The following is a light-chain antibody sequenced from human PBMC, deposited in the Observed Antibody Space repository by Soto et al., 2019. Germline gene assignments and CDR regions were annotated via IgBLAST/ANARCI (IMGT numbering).Light chain of an antibody. J-gene: IGLJ2*01. CDR2: GNS. V-gene: IGLV1-40*01. Sequence: QSVLTQPPSVSGAPGQRVTISCTGSSSNIGARYDVHWYQQLPGTAPKLLIYGNSNRPSGVPDRFSGSKSGTSASLAITGLQADDEADYYCQSYDSSLNAVVFGGGTKVTVL. CDR3: QSYDSSLNAVV. CDR1: SSNIGARYD.